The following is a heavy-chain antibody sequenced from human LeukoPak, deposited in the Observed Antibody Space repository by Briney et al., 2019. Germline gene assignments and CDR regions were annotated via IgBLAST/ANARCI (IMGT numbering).Heavy chain of an antibody. J-gene: IGHJ3*02. D-gene: IGHD2-21*02. CDR3: AGFRGDFTGSNDAFDI. CDR2: INHSGST. V-gene: IGHV4-34*01. CDR1: GGSFSGYY. Sequence: PSETLSLTCAVYGGSFSGYYWSWIRQPPGKGLEWIGEINHSGSTNYNPSPKSRVTISVDTSKNQFSLKLSSVTAADTAVYYCAGFRGDFTGSNDAFDIWGQGTMVTVSS.